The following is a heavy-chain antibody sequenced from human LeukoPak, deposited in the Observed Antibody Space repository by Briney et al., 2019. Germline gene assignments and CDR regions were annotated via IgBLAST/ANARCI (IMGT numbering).Heavy chain of an antibody. CDR2: ISYDGSNK. D-gene: IGHD5-24*01. CDR3: ARDRGRDGYNYPFDY. Sequence: GGSLRLSCAASGFTFSSYAMHWVRQAPGKGLGWVAVISYDGSNKYYADSVKGRFTISRDNSKNTLYLQMNSLRAEDTAVYYCARDRGRDGYNYPFDYWGQGTLVTVSS. V-gene: IGHV3-30-3*01. J-gene: IGHJ4*02. CDR1: GFTFSSYA.